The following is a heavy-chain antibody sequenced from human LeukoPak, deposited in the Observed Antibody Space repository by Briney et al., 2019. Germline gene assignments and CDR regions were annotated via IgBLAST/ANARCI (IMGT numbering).Heavy chain of an antibody. CDR1: GGTFSIYA. D-gene: IGHD2-2*01. Sequence: AASVKVSCKASGGTFSIYAISWVRQAPGQGLEWMGGIIPIFGTANYAQKFQGRVTITADESTSTAYMELSSLRSEDTAVYYCATSSLTDYYYMDVWGKGTTVTVSS. J-gene: IGHJ6*03. CDR2: IIPIFGTA. V-gene: IGHV1-69*01. CDR3: ATSSLTDYYYMDV.